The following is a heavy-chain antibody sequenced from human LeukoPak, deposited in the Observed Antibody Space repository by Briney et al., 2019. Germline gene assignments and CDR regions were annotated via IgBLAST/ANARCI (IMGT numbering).Heavy chain of an antibody. CDR1: GGSTSRYY. CDR3: ARLSYYDSSGYYGTHYYYYGMDV. D-gene: IGHD3-22*01. J-gene: IGHJ6*02. Sequence: PSETLSLPCTVSGGSTSRYYWSWIRQPPGKGLEWIGYIYYSGSTNYNPSLKSRVTISVDTSKNQFSLKLSSVTAADTAVYYCARLSYYDSSGYYGTHYYYYGMDVWGQGTTVTVSS. V-gene: IGHV4-59*08. CDR2: IYYSGST.